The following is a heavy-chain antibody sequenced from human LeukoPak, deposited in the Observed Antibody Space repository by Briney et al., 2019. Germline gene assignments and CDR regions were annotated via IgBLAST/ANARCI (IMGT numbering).Heavy chain of an antibody. CDR3: VKGGEEFLEWAEQLFDY. CDR1: GFTFDDYA. D-gene: IGHD3-3*01. J-gene: IGHJ4*02. Sequence: PGGSLRLSCAASGFTFDDYAMHWVRQAPGKGLEWVSCISWNSGSIDYADSVKGRFTISRDNAKNSLYLKMNSLRAEDTGLYYWVKGGEEFLEWAEQLFDYWGQGTLVTVSS. CDR2: ISWNSGSI. V-gene: IGHV3-9*01.